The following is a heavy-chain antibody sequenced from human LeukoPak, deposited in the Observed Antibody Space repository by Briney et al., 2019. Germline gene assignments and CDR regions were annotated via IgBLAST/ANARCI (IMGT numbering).Heavy chain of an antibody. CDR1: GGSISSSSYY. CDR3: ARFTVAHGDY. J-gene: IGHJ4*02. V-gene: IGHV4-39*01. D-gene: IGHD4-23*01. CDR2: IYYSGST. Sequence: SETLSLTCTVSGGSISSSSYYWGWIRQPPRKGLEWIGSIYYSGSTYYNPSLKSRVTISVDTSKNQFSLKLSSVTAVDTAVYYCARFTVAHGDYWGQGDLVTVSS.